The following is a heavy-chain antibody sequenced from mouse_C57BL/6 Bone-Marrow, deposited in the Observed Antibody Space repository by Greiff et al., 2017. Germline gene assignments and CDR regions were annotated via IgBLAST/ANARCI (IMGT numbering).Heavy chain of an antibody. V-gene: IGHV1-87*01. D-gene: IGHD6-1*01. CDR1: YTFFRRVH. CDR3: SEESAVYYGASCRYASYYYAMDY. CDR2: GQGLEWIG. Sequence: QVQLQQSGPELARPWASVKISCQAFYTFFRRVHFAIRDTNSWLQWVKQRPGQGLEWIGAIYPGNGDTSYNQKFKGKDTLTADKSSSTAYMQHSSLTSEESAVYYGASCRYASYYYAMDYWGQGTSVTVSS. J-gene: IGHJ4*01.